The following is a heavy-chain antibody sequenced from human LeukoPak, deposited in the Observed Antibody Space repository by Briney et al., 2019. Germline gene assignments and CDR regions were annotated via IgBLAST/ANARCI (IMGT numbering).Heavy chain of an antibody. CDR3: TTDPATVTTFY. Sequence: GGSLRLSCAASGFTFSDYWMSWMRQAPGKGLEWVGRIKSKTDGGTTDYAAPVKGRFTISRDDSKNTLYLQMNSLKTEDTAVYYCTTDPATVTTFYWGQGTLVTVSS. CDR1: GFTFSDYW. V-gene: IGHV3-15*01. CDR2: IKSKTDGGTT. J-gene: IGHJ4*02. D-gene: IGHD4-17*01.